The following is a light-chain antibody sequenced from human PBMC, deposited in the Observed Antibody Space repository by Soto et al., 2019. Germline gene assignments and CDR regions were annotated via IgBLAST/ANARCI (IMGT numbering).Light chain of an antibody. V-gene: IGKV1-33*01. CDR2: DAS. CDR3: QQCDNLPLT. CDR1: QDISNY. Sequence: DIQMTQSPSSLSASVGDRVTITCQASQDISNYLNWYQQKPGKAPKLLIYDASNLETGVPSRFSGSGSETDFTFTVSSLQPEDIATYYCQQCDNLPLTFGGGTKVEIK. J-gene: IGKJ4*01.